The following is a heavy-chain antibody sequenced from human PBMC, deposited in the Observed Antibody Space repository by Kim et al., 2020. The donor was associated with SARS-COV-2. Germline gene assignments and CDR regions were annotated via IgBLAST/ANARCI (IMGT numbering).Heavy chain of an antibody. V-gene: IGHV4-39*07. J-gene: IGHJ6*02. CDR2: IYYSGST. D-gene: IGHD3-10*01. Sequence: SETLSLTCTVSGGSISSSSYYWGWIRQPPGKGLEWIGSIYYSGSTYYNPSLKSRVTISVDTSKNQFSLKLSSVTAADTAVYYCATDYYGSGSYYNTRRGADGMDVWGQGTTVTVSS. CDR3: ATDYYGSGSYYNTRRGADGMDV. CDR1: GGSISSSSYY.